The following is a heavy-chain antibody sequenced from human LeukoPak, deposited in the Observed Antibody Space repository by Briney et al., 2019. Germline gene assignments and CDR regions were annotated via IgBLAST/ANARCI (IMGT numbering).Heavy chain of an antibody. J-gene: IGHJ4*02. D-gene: IGHD3-10*01. V-gene: IGHV1-2*02. CDR2: INCKTGGI. CDR3: ARGRTYYIKLDY. CDR1: GYGFIGYY. Sequence: ASVKVSCKASGYGFIGYYIHWVRQAPGQGLEWMGWINCKTGGINNAQNFEGRLTMTRDTSINTAYMELRRLKSDDTAVYYCARGRTYYIKLDYWAQGTLVTVSS.